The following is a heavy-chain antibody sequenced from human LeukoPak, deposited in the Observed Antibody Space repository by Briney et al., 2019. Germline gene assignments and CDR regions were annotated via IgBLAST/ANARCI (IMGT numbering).Heavy chain of an antibody. CDR1: GSTFTGYA. CDR3: ATDYGKDPLYFDY. J-gene: IGHJ4*02. D-gene: IGHD3-16*01. V-gene: IGHV3-30*04. CDR2: ISYDASSE. Sequence: PGGSLRLSCAASGSTFTGYAMHWVRQAPGKGLEWVAVISYDASSEYYADSVKGRFTISRDNSKNTLYLQMSSLRAEDTAVYYCATDYGKDPLYFDYWGQGTLVTVSS.